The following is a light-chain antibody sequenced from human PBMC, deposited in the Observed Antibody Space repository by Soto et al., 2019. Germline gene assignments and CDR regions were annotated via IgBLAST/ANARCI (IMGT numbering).Light chain of an antibody. J-gene: IGLJ2*01. CDR1: SSNIGAAHD. CDR3: QSYDSSLNVV. Sequence: QSVLTQPPSVSGAPGQRVTLSCIGSSSNIGAAHDVHWYQQLPGTAPKLLICGNYNRPSGVPDRFSGSRSGAAASLAITGLRAEDEADYYCQSYDSSLNVVFGGGTKLTVL. V-gene: IGLV1-40*01. CDR2: GNY.